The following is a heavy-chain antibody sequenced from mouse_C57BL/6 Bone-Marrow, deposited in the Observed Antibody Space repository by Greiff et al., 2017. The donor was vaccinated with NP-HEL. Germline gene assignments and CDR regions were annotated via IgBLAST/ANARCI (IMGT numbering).Heavy chain of an antibody. CDR3: ARSIYYGPYDAMDY. Sequence: VQLQESGAELARPGASVKLSCKASGYTFTSYGISWVKQRPGQGLEWIGEIYPRSGNTYYNEKFKGKATLTADKSSSTAYMELRSLTSEDSAVYFCARSIYYGPYDAMDYWGQGTSVTVSS. D-gene: IGHD2-1*01. CDR2: IYPRSGNT. V-gene: IGHV1-81*01. J-gene: IGHJ4*01. CDR1: GYTFTSYG.